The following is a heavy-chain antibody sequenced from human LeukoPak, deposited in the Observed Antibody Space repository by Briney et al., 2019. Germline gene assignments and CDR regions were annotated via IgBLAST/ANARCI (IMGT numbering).Heavy chain of an antibody. J-gene: IGHJ4*02. CDR2: IYYSGST. V-gene: IGHV4-39*07. D-gene: IGHD1-26*01. CDR1: GGSISSSSYY. CDR3: ARLAGSYYDY. Sequence: SETLSLTCTVSGGSISSSSYYWGWIRQPPGKGLEWIGNIYYSGSTYYNPSLKSRVIISEDTSKNQFSLKLSSVTAADTAVYYCARLAGSYYDYWGQGTLVTVSS.